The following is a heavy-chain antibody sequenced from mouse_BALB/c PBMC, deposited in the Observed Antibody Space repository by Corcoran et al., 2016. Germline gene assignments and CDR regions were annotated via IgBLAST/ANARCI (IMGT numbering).Heavy chain of an antibody. Sequence: QIQLVQSGPELKKPGETVKISCKASGYTFTNYVMNWVKQAPGKCLKWMGWINTYTGEPTSADDFKGRFAFSLETSASTAYLQINNLKNEDTATYFCAREPYAMDYWGQGTSVTVSS. J-gene: IGHJ4*01. CDR2: INTYTGEP. CDR1: GYTFTNYV. CDR3: AREPYAMDY. V-gene: IGHV9-3-1*01.